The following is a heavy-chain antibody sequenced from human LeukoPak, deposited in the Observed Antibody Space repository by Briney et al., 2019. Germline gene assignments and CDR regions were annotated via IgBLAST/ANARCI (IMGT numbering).Heavy chain of an antibody. CDR3: AKEITRPNRAVAGLNY. J-gene: IGHJ4*02. V-gene: IGHV3-30*18. Sequence: GGSLRLSCAASGFTFSAYGMHWVRQAPGKGLEWVAIITYDGTNKYYADSVKGRFTISRDNSKNTLYLQMNSLRAEDTAVYYCAKEITRPNRAVAGLNYWGQGTLVTVSS. D-gene: IGHD6-19*01. CDR2: ITYDGTNK. CDR1: GFTFSAYG.